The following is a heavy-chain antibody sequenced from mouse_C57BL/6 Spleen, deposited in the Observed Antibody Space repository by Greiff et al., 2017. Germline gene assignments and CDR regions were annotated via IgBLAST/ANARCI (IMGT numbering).Heavy chain of an antibody. CDR2: IYPGDGDT. D-gene: IGHD2-3*01. V-gene: IGHV1-82*01. CDR3: ARAGIYDGYYDY. CDR1: GYAFSSSW. Sequence: QVQLQQSGPELVKPGASVKISCKASGYAFSSSWMNWVKQRPGKGLEWIGRIYPGDGDTNYNGKFKGKATLTADKSSSTAYMQLSSLTSEDSAVYFCARAGIYDGYYDYWGRGTTLTVSS. J-gene: IGHJ2*01.